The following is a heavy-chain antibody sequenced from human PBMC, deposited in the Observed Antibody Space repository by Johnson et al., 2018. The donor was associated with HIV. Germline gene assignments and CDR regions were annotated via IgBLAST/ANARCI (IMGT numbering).Heavy chain of an antibody. J-gene: IGHJ3*02. Sequence: QVQLVESGGGLVKPGGSLRVSCAASGFSFSDYYMSWIRQAPGKGLEWVSYISSSTDTIYYADSVKGRFTISRDNAKNSLSLQMNSLRAEDTAVYYCAKERRVGPIGTDAFDIWGQGTMVTVSS. V-gene: IGHV3-11*04. CDR2: ISSSTDTI. D-gene: IGHD1-26*01. CDR1: GFSFSDYY. CDR3: AKERRVGPIGTDAFDI.